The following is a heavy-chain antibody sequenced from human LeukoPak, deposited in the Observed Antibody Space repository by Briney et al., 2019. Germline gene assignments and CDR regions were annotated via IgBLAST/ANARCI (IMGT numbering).Heavy chain of an antibody. CDR1: GFTFSSYA. J-gene: IGHJ4*02. CDR2: ISGSGGST. V-gene: IGHV3-23*01. CDR3: AKVPQRGYYYDSSGYYYDY. Sequence: GGSLRLSCAASGFTFSSYAMSWVRQAPGKGLEWVSAISGSGGSTYYADSVKGRFTISRDNSKNTLYLQMNSLRAEDTAVYYCAKVPQRGYYYDSSGYYYDYWGQGTWSPSPQ. D-gene: IGHD3-22*01.